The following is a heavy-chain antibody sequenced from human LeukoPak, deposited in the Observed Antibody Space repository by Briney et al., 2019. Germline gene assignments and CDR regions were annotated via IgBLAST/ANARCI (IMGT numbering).Heavy chain of an antibody. J-gene: IGHJ4*02. V-gene: IGHV4-39*01. Sequence: SETLSLTCTVSGGSISSGGNYWSWIRQPPGKGLEWIGSIYYSGSTYYNPSLKSRVTISVDTSKNQFSLKLSSVTAADTAVYYCARHWSSSTLDVDYWGQGTLVTVSS. CDR1: GGSISSGGNY. CDR2: IYYSGST. D-gene: IGHD6-13*01. CDR3: ARHWSSSTLDVDY.